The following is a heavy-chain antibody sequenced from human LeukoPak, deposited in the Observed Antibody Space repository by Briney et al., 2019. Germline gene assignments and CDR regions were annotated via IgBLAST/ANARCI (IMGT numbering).Heavy chain of an antibody. CDR1: GFTFDDYG. Sequence: GGSLRLSCAASGFTFDDYGMSWVRQAPGKGLEWVSAISGSGGSTYYADSVKGRFTISRDNSKNTLYLQMNSLRAEDTAVYYCAKYDSSGYYFPYWGQGTLVTVSS. D-gene: IGHD3-22*01. V-gene: IGHV3-23*01. J-gene: IGHJ4*02. CDR3: AKYDSSGYYFPY. CDR2: ISGSGGST.